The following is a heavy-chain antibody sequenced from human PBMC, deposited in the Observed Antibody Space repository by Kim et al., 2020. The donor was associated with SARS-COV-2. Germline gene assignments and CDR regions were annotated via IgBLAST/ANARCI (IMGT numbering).Heavy chain of an antibody. J-gene: IGHJ6*02. D-gene: IGHD5-12*01. Sequence: GESLKISCKGSGYSFTSYWISWVRQMPGKGLEWMGRIDPSDSYTNYSPSFQGHVTISADKSISTAYLQWSSLKASDTAMYYCARHAGGTGGYSGYDLGNYYYYYGMDVWGQGTTVTVSS. V-gene: IGHV5-10-1*01. CDR1: GYSFTSYW. CDR3: ARHAGGTGGYSGYDLGNYYYYYGMDV. CDR2: IDPSDSYT.